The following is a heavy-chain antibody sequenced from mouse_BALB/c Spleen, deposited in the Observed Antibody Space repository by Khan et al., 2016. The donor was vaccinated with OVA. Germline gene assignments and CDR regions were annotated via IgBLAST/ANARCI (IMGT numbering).Heavy chain of an antibody. J-gene: IGHJ4*01. CDR3: ARPPHFSYVMVY. CDR2: INTYTGEP. Sequence: QVQLQQSGPELKKPGETVKISCKASGNTFTNYGMNWVKQAPGKGLKWMGWINTYTGEPTYADDFRGRFAFSLETSASTAYLQINNLKNEDTATDFCARPPHFSYVMVYWGQGTSVTVSS. CDR1: GNTFTNYG. V-gene: IGHV9-3-1*01.